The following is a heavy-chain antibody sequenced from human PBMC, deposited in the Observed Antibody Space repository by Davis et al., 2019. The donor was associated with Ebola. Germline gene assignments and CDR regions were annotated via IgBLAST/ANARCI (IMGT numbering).Heavy chain of an antibody. J-gene: IGHJ4*02. D-gene: IGHD5-18*01. CDR2: IYPGDSDT. CDR1: GYSFTSYW. Sequence: CESPNIPCQGSGYSFTSYWIGWVRQMPGKGLEWMGIIYPGDSDTRYSPSFQGQVTIAADKSINTAYLQWSSLNASDTAMYYCARRVNSYGYLVDYWGQGTLVTVSS. V-gene: IGHV5-51*01. CDR3: ARRVNSYGYLVDY.